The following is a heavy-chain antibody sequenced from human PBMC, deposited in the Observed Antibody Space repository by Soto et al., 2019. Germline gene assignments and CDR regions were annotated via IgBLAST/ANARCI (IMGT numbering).Heavy chain of an antibody. CDR2: IGTAGDT. CDR3: ARGGGRVATPWFDP. D-gene: IGHD5-12*01. J-gene: IGHJ5*02. V-gene: IGHV3-13*04. Sequence: EVQLVESGGGLVQPGGSLRLSCVASGFTFSSYDMHWVRQATGKGLEWVSAIGTAGDTYYPGSVKGRFTISRENAKNSLYLQMNSLRAGDTAVYYCARGGGRVATPWFDPWGQGTLVTVSS. CDR1: GFTFSSYD.